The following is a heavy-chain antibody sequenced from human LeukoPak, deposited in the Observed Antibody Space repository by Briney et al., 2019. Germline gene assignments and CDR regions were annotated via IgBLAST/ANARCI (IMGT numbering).Heavy chain of an antibody. V-gene: IGHV3-49*04. J-gene: IGHJ5*02. CDR3: TRDRRFIAAAGTIWFDP. Sequence: PGGSLRLSCTASGFTFGDYAMSWVRQAPGKGLEWVGFIRSKAYGGTTEYAASVKGRFTISRDDSKSIAYLQMNSLKTEDTDVYYCTRDRRFIAAAGTIWFDPWGQGTLVTVSS. CDR2: IRSKAYGGTT. CDR1: GFTFGDYA. D-gene: IGHD6-13*01.